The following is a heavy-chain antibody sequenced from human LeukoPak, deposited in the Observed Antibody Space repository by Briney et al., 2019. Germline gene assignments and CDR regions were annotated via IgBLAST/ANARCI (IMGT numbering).Heavy chain of an antibody. CDR2: ISGSGGST. Sequence: GGSLRLSXAASGFTFSSYAMSWVRQAPGKGLEWLSAISGSGGSTYYADSVKGRFTISRDNSKNTLYLQMNSLRAEDTAVYYCAKDLRASRRPRFDYWGQGTLVTVSS. J-gene: IGHJ4*02. V-gene: IGHV3-23*01. CDR1: GFTFSSYA. CDR3: AKDLRASRRPRFDY.